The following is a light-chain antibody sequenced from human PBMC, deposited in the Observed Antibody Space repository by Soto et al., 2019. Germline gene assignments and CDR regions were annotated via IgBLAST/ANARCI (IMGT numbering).Light chain of an antibody. CDR3: QQYNNWPWGT. Sequence: EIVMTQSPATLSVSPGERATLSCRASQSVSSNLAWYQQKPGQAPRLLIYGASTRATGIPARFSGSGSGTEFTLTISSQQSEDFAVYYCQQYNNWPWGTFGQGTKVEIK. V-gene: IGKV3-15*01. J-gene: IGKJ1*01. CDR1: QSVSSN. CDR2: GAS.